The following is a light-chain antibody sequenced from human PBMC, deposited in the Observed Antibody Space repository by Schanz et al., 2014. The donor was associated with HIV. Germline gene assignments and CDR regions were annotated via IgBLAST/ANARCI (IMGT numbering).Light chain of an antibody. Sequence: DLQMTQSPSSLSASVGDRVTITCRASQSISSYLNWYQQKPGKAPKLLIYTASILDSGVPSRFSGSGSGTEFTLTISSLQPDDFATYYCQQYYTYSTFGQGTTVEFK. V-gene: IGKV1-5*03. CDR3: QQYYTYST. CDR2: TAS. J-gene: IGKJ1*01. CDR1: QSISSY.